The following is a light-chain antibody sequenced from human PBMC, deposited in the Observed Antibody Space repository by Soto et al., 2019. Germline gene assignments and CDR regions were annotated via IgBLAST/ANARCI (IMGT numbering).Light chain of an antibody. J-gene: IGLJ1*01. CDR1: SSDVVSSNL. V-gene: IGLV2-23*01. CDR3: RSFGPFTTSYV. CDR2: EGA. Sequence: QSALTQPASVSGSPGQSITISCTGTSSDVVSSNLVSWYQQHPHRAPKLIIYEGARRPSGVSGRFSASMSGNTASLRISGLQGEDEAYYFRRSFGPFTTSYVFGTGTKLTVL.